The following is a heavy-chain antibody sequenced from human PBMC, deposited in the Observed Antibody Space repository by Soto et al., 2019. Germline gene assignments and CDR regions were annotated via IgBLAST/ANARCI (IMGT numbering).Heavy chain of an antibody. D-gene: IGHD3-22*01. V-gene: IGHV1-69*06. Sequence: SVKVSCKASGGTFGSDAITWVRQAPGQGLEWVGMIIPIFGTTNYAQNLQGRVTISADKSTLTSYMELHSLTSDDTALYYCARDRTDSGYYTNWLDPWGQGTQVTVSS. CDR1: GGTFGSDA. CDR3: ARDRTDSGYYTNWLDP. CDR2: IIPIFGTT. J-gene: IGHJ5*02.